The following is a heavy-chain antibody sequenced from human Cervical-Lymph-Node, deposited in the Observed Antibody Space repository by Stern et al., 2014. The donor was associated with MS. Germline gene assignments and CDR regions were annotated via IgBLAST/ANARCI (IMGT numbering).Heavy chain of an antibody. CDR2: IIPMYDAA. V-gene: IGHV1-69*12. D-gene: IGHD3-22*01. Sequence: VQLVQSGAEVKKPGSSVKVSCKASGDTFINHAFTWVRQAPGQGLEWMGGIIPMYDAAKYAQKFPGRVTIPADASTNTVYMELSSLRSEDTAMFYCARSFRRYYDSSGYPDALDMWGQGTMVTVSS. CDR3: ARSFRRYYDSSGYPDALDM. J-gene: IGHJ3*02. CDR1: GDTFINHA.